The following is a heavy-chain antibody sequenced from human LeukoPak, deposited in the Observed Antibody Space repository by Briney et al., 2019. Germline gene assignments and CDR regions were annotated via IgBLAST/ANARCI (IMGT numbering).Heavy chain of an antibody. D-gene: IGHD2-2*01. Sequence: GGSLRLSCVASGFTSGYIFTDYWMTWVRQVPGKGLEWVANINQDVSQTYYLDSVKARFTISRDNAKESVSLQMNSLRAEDTAIYYCSAILYHWGQGTLVTVSS. J-gene: IGHJ4*02. CDR1: GFTSGYIFTDYW. CDR3: SAILYH. CDR2: INQDVSQT. V-gene: IGHV3-7*01.